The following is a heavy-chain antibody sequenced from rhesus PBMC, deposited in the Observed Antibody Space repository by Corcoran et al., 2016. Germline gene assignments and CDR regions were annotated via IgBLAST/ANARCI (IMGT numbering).Heavy chain of an antibody. Sequence: QVQLQESGPGVVKPSETLSLTCAVSGGSISGYYLWSWIRQPPGKGLEWIGYIYGGSGSTSYTPSLKSRVIISIDTSKNQFSLKLSSVTAADTAVYYCARRLRIAGTHYFDYWGQGVLVTVSS. CDR1: GGSISGYYL. J-gene: IGHJ4*01. D-gene: IGHD1-1-1*01. CDR2: IYGGSGST. V-gene: IGHV4-143*01. CDR3: ARRLRIAGTHYFDY.